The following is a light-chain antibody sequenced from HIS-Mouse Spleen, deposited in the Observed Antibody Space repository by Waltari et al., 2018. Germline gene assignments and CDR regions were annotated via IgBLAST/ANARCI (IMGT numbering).Light chain of an antibody. J-gene: IGKJ2*01. CDR1: QGISSW. CDR2: EAS. Sequence: DIQMTQSPSTLSASEVDSVTITCRARQGISSWLAWYQQKPGKAPKLLIYEASSLESGVPSRFSGSGSGTEFTLTISSLQPDDFATYYCQQYNSYSPYTFGQGTKLEIK. V-gene: IGKV1-5*03. CDR3: QQYNSYSPYT.